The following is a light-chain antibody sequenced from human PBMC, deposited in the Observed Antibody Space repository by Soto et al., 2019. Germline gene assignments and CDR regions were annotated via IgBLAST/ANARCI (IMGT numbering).Light chain of an antibody. J-gene: IGLJ1*01. CDR2: EVT. CDR1: SSDVGLYAF. CDR3: NSYTRFSTYV. Sequence: QSVLTQPASVSGSPGPAITISCTLASSDVGLYAFGYWYQQHPGKAPKLVIYEVTYRPSGVSSRFSGSKSGTTASLTISGLQAEDEADYYCNSYTRFSTYVFGTGTKVAVL. V-gene: IGLV2-14*01.